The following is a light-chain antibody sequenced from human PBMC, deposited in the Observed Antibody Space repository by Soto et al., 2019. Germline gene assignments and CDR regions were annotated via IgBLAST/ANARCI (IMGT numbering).Light chain of an antibody. CDR1: QSVSSSY. Sequence: IVLTQSPGTLSLSPGERATLSCRASQSVSSSYLAWYQQKPGQAPRLLIYGASSRATGIPDRFSGSGSGTDFTLTISSLEPEEFAVYYCQQRSNWPPTFGQGTKVDIK. CDR3: QQRSNWPPT. CDR2: GAS. J-gene: IGKJ1*01. V-gene: IGKV3D-20*02.